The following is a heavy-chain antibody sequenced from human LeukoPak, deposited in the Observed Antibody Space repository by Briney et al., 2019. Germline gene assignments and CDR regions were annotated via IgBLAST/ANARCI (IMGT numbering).Heavy chain of an antibody. CDR1: GYTFTSYG. J-gene: IGHJ4*02. D-gene: IGHD2-2*01. Sequence: ASVKVSCKASGYTFTSYGISWVRQAPGQGLEWMGIINPSGGSTSYAQKFQGRVTMTRDTSTSTVYMELSSLRSEDTAVYYCRLYCSSTSCYAGHFDYWGQGTLVAVSS. V-gene: IGHV1-46*01. CDR3: RLYCSSTSCYAGHFDY. CDR2: INPSGGST.